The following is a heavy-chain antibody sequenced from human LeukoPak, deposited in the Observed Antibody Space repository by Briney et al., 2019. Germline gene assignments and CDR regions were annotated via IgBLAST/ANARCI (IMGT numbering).Heavy chain of an antibody. Sequence: GASVKVSCKASGYTFTGYYMHWVRQAPGQGLEWMGWINPNSGGTNYAQKFQGRVTMTRDTSISTAYMELSRLRSDDTAVYYGARVRWNDLDPWFDPWGQGTLVTVSS. V-gene: IGHV1-2*02. J-gene: IGHJ5*02. CDR1: GYTFTGYY. CDR3: ARVRWNDLDPWFDP. D-gene: IGHD1-1*01. CDR2: INPNSGGT.